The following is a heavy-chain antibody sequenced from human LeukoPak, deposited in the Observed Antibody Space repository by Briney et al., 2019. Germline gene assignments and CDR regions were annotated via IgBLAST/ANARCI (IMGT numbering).Heavy chain of an antibody. CDR2: IYPGDSDT. CDR1: GYRFTSYW. J-gene: IGHJ3*02. Sequence: GESLKISCKGSGYRFTSYWIGWVRQVPGKGLEWGGIIYPGDSDTRYSPSFQGQVTISADKSISTAYLQWSRLKASDTDMYYCARLVGSVDTAMVSAFDIWGQGTMVTVSS. D-gene: IGHD5-18*01. V-gene: IGHV5-51*01. CDR3: ARLVGSVDTAMVSAFDI.